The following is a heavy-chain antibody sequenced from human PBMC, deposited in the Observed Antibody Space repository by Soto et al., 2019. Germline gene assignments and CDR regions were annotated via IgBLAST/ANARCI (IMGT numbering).Heavy chain of an antibody. CDR2: ISYDGNNK. D-gene: IGHD2-15*01. J-gene: IGHJ6*02. CDR1: GFTFSSYA. CDR3: ARAGCDGGTCYTLVGLRYGMDV. Sequence: QVQLVESGGGVVQPGRSLRLSCAASGFTFSSYAMYWVRQAPGKGLEWVAVISYDGNNKHYADSVKGRFTIARDNSKXTXXXQXHSLRAEDTAVYYCARAGCDGGTCYTLVGLRYGMDVWGQGTTVTVSS. V-gene: IGHV3-30-3*01.